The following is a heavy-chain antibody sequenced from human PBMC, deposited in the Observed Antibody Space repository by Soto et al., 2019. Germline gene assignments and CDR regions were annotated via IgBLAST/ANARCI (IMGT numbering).Heavy chain of an antibody. V-gene: IGHV3-23*01. CDR2: ISGSGGST. CDR3: AKDNNGDYLYYYGMDV. CDR1: GFTFSSYA. Sequence: GGSLRLSCAASGFTFSSYAMSWVRQAPGKGLEWVSAISGSGGSTYYADSVKGRFTISRDNSKNRLYLKMNSLRAEDTAVYYCAKDNNGDYLYYYGMDVWGQGTTVTVSS. D-gene: IGHD4-17*01. J-gene: IGHJ6*02.